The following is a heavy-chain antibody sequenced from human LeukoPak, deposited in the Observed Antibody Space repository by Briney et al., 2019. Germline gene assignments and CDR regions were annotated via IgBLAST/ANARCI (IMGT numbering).Heavy chain of an antibody. CDR3: ARLYGDYVYWYFDL. V-gene: IGHV3-48*03. Sequence: GGSLRLSCEASGFTFGSYEMTWVRQAPGKGLEWLSYISTSGSIIVYADSVRGRFTISRDNARNSLYLQMNSLRAEDTAVYFCARLYGDYVYWYFDLWGRGTLVTVSS. J-gene: IGHJ2*01. CDR2: ISTSGSII. D-gene: IGHD4-17*01. CDR1: GFTFGSYE.